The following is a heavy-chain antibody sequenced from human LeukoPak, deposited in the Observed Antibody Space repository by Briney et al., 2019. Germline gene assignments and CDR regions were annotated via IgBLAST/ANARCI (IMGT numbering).Heavy chain of an antibody. J-gene: IGHJ4*02. CDR1: GGSISSSSYY. V-gene: IGHV4-39*07. CDR2: IYYSGST. CDR3: ARGRYLTTSGGAAAGFLDY. D-gene: IGHD6-13*01. Sequence: SETLSLTCTVSGGSISSSSYYWGWIRQPPGKGLEWIGSIYYSGSTNYNPSLKSRVTISVDTSKNQFSLKLNSVTAADTAVYYCARGRYLTTSGGAAAGFLDYWGQGSLVTVST.